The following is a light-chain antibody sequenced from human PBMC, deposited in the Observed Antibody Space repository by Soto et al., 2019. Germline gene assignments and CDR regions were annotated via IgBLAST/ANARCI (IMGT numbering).Light chain of an antibody. V-gene: IGLV2-14*03. Sequence: QSALTQPASVSGSPGQSIPISCTGTSSDVGGFNYVSWYQQHPGKAPKLMIYDVTNRPTGVSYRFSGSNSGNTASLTISGLQAEYEADYYFNSYTRSSTYVVGTGTKLAVL. CDR3: NSYTRSSTYV. J-gene: IGLJ1*01. CDR2: DVT. CDR1: SSDVGGFNY.